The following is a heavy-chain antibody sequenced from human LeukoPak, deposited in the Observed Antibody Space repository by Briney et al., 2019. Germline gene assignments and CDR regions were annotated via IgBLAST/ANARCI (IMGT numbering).Heavy chain of an antibody. J-gene: IGHJ4*02. CDR3: ARHHSGYYSQTFDN. V-gene: IGHV4-59*08. CDR1: GGSIRSYY. CDR2: FYYSGST. D-gene: IGHD5-12*01. Sequence: SETLSLTCTVSGGSIRSYYWSWIRQPPGKGLEWIGYFYYSGSTNHNPSLKSRVTISVDVSKNQFSLKLSSVTAADTAVYYCARHHSGYYSQTFDNWGQGTLVTVSS.